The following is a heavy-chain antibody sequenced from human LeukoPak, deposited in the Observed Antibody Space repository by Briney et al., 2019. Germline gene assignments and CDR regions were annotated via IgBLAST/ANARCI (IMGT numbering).Heavy chain of an antibody. CDR3: ARVGEQWLVFFDY. Sequence: PSQTLSLTCAISGDSVSTSGVAWNWVRQSPSRGLEWLGRTYYTSKWNTDYAVSVKSRITINPDTSKNQFSLQLNSVTPEDTAVYYCARVGEQWLVFFDYWGQGTLVTVSS. CDR2: TYYTSKWNT. D-gene: IGHD6-19*01. CDR1: GDSVSTSGVA. J-gene: IGHJ4*02. V-gene: IGHV6-1*01.